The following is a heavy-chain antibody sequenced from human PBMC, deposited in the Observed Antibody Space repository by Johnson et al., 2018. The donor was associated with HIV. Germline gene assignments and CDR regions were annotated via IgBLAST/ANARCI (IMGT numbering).Heavy chain of an antibody. Sequence: VQLVESGGGLVKPGGSLRLSCAASGFTFSSYWMHWVRQAPGKGLVWISRINSDGTYTTYADSVEGRFTISRDNSKNTLYLQMNSLRTEDTALYYCARDRGAIAAAVNDAFDIWGQGTMVTVSS. CDR3: ARDRGAIAAAVNDAFDI. CDR1: GFTFSSYW. V-gene: IGHV3-74*01. CDR2: INSDGTYT. J-gene: IGHJ3*02. D-gene: IGHD6-13*01.